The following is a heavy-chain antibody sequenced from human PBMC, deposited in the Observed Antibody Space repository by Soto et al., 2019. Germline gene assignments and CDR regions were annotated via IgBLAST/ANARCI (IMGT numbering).Heavy chain of an antibody. Sequence: GGSLRRSCAASGFTFSSYSMNWVRQAPGKGLEWVSSISSSSSYIYYADSVKGRFTISRDNAKNSPYLQMNSLRAEDTAVYYCARDPGYDSSGYYYWLLDYWGQGTLVTVS. V-gene: IGHV3-21*01. CDR2: ISSSSSYI. J-gene: IGHJ4*02. CDR1: GFTFSSYS. CDR3: ARDPGYDSSGYYYWLLDY. D-gene: IGHD3-22*01.